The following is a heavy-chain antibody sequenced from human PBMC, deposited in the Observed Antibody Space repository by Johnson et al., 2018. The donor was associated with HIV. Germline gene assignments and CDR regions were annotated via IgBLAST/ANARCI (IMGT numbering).Heavy chain of an antibody. CDR3: APLGDAFDI. D-gene: IGHD7-27*01. V-gene: IGHV3-7*02. Sequence: MMLVESGGGLVQPGGSLRLSCATSGFTFSSYWMSWVRQAPGKGLDWVANIKQDGGEKYYVDSVKGRFTISRDNAKNSLYLQMNSLRVEDTAVYYCAPLGDAFDIWGQGTMVTVSS. CDR2: IKQDGGEK. CDR1: GFTFSSYW. J-gene: IGHJ3*02.